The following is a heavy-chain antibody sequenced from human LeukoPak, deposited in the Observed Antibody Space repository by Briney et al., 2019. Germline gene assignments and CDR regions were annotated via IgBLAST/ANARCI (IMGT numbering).Heavy chain of an antibody. J-gene: IGHJ4*02. Sequence: GGSLRPSCAASGFTFSNYWMTWVRQAPGKGLEWVANIRQDGREKNYVDSVKGRFTISRDNARNSLILQMNRLRAEDAAVYYRARDVSDENDSASRMHLDSWGQGTLVSVSS. D-gene: IGHD2-15*01. CDR1: GFTFSNYW. V-gene: IGHV3-7*03. CDR3: ARDVSDENDSASRMHLDS. CDR2: IRQDGREK.